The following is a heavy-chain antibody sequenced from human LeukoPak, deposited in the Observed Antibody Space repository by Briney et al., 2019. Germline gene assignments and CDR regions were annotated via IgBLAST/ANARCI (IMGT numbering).Heavy chain of an antibody. CDR1: GYTFTSYY. CDR3: ARFYDSSGYYPGQIDY. CDR2: INPSGGST. V-gene: IGHV1-46*01. D-gene: IGHD3-22*01. J-gene: IGHJ4*02. Sequence: ASVKVSRKASGYTFTSYYMHWVRQAPGQGLEWMGIINPSGGSTSYAQKFQGRVTMTRDMSTSTVYMELSSLRSEGTAVYYCARFYDSSGYYPGQIDYWGQGTLVTVSS.